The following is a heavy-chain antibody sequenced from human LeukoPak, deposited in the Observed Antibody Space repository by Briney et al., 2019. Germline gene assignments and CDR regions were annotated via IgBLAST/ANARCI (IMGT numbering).Heavy chain of an antibody. J-gene: IGHJ4*02. CDR3: AKGVDSSGWYFRFDY. D-gene: IGHD6-19*01. Sequence: GGSLRLSCAASGFTFSSYGMHWVRQAPGKGLEWVAVISYDGSNKYYADSVKGRFTISRDNSKNTLYLQMNSLRAEDTAVYYCAKGVDSSGWYFRFDYWGQGTLVTVSS. CDR2: ISYDGSNK. V-gene: IGHV3-30*18. CDR1: GFTFSSYG.